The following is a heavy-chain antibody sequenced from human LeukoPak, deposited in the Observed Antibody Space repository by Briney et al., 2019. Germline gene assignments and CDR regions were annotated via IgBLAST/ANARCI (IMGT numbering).Heavy chain of an antibody. V-gene: IGHV3-11*01. D-gene: IGHD3-10*01. CDR3: ASVLWFGGIFFDY. CDR2: MSNSGSTI. J-gene: IGHJ4*02. Sequence: PGGSLRLSCAASGFTVSSNYMSWVRQAPGKGLEWVSYMSNSGSTIYYADSVKGRFTISRDNTKNSLYLQMNSLRAEDTAVYYCASVLWFGGIFFDYWGQGTLVTVSS. CDR1: GFTVSSNY.